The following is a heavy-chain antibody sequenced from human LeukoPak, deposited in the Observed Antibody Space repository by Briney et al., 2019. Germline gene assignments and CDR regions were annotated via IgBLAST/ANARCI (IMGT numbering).Heavy chain of an antibody. V-gene: IGHV1-2*02. Sequence: ASVKVSCKASGYTFTGYYMHWVRQAPGQGLEWMGWINPNSGGTNYAQKFQGRVTMTRDTSISTAYMELSRLRSDDTAVYYCAKDQVLSGYGNWYFDLWGRGTLVTVSS. D-gene: IGHD5-12*01. CDR2: INPNSGGT. J-gene: IGHJ2*01. CDR1: GYTFTGYY. CDR3: AKDQVLSGYGNWYFDL.